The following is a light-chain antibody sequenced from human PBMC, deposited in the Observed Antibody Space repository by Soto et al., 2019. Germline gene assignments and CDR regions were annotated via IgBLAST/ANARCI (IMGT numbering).Light chain of an antibody. CDR2: DVS. Sequence: QSALTQPASVSGSLGQSITIFCTGTSSDVGGYNSVSWYQHHPGKAPKLMIYDVSNRPSGVSNRFSGSKSVNTASLTISGLQAEDEADYYCSSYTSSSTLNGVFGGGTKLTVL. CDR1: SSDVGGYNS. J-gene: IGLJ3*02. CDR3: SSYTSSSTLNGV. V-gene: IGLV2-14*01.